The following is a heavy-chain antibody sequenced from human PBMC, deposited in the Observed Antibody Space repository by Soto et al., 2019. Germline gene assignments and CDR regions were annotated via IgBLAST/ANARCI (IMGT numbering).Heavy chain of an antibody. Sequence: QVQLVQSGAEVKKPGASVKVSCKASGYTFTGHYMHWVRQAPGQGLEWMGWVNPNSGGTDYAQTFKGRVTMTRDTSISTAYMELRSLRYDDTAVYYCARDLAALYDSSGYYLDYWGQGTLVTVSS. CDR1: GYTFTGHY. D-gene: IGHD3-22*01. V-gene: IGHV1-2*02. CDR3: ARDLAALYDSSGYYLDY. CDR2: VNPNSGGT. J-gene: IGHJ4*02.